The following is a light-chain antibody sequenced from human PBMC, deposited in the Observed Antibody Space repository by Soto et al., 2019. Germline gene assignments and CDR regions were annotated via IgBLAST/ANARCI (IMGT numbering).Light chain of an antibody. CDR2: GAS. CDR1: QSINSN. J-gene: IGKJ1*01. Sequence: EIVMKQSPATLSVSPGERATLSPRASQSINSNLAWYQQKPGQAPRLLIYGASTRATGIPARFSGSGSGTEFTLTISSLQSEDFAVYYCQQYGYLSWTFGQGTKVDIK. V-gene: IGKV3-15*01. CDR3: QQYGYLSWT.